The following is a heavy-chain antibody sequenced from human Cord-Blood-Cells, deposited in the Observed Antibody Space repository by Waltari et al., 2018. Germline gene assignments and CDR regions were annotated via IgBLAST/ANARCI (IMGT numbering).Heavy chain of an antibody. Sequence: QVQLQQWGAGLVKPSETLSLTCAVYGGSFSGYSWSWIRQPPGKGLEWIGEINHSGSTNYNPSLKSRVTISVDTSKNQFSLKLSSVTAADTAVYYCARRRNIVVVPASNYNWFDPWGQGTLVTVSS. CDR3: ARRRNIVVVPASNYNWFDP. D-gene: IGHD2-2*01. V-gene: IGHV4-34*01. J-gene: IGHJ5*02. CDR2: INHSGST. CDR1: GGSFSGYS.